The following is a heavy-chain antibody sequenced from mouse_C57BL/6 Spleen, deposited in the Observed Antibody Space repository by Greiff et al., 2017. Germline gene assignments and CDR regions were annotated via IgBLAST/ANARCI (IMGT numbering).Heavy chain of an antibody. D-gene: IGHD4-1*01. CDR2: LSYDGSN. CDR1: GYSFTSCYY. CDR3: ARVLTGYDMDC. Sequence: EVKLMESGPGLVKPSQSLSLTCSVTGYSFTSCYYWNWIRQSPGNKLEWMGYLSYDGSNNSNPSLKNRISITRDTSKNQFFLKLNSVTTEDTATYYCARVLTGYDMDCWGQGPSVTVAS. J-gene: IGHJ4*01. V-gene: IGHV3-6*01.